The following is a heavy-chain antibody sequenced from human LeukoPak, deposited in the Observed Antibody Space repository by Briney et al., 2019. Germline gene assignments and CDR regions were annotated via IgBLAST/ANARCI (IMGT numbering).Heavy chain of an antibody. CDR3: ARLGIRRTTLGYCSGGSCYTGGGLDY. V-gene: IGHV4-39*01. CDR2: IYYSGST. Sequence: SETLSLTCTVSGGSISSSSYYWGWIRQPPGKGLEWIGSIYYSGSTYYNPSLKSRVTISVDTSKNQFSLKLSSVTAADTAVYYCARLGIRRTTLGYCSGGSCYTGGGLDYWGQGTLVTVSS. D-gene: IGHD2-15*01. CDR1: GGSISSSSYY. J-gene: IGHJ4*02.